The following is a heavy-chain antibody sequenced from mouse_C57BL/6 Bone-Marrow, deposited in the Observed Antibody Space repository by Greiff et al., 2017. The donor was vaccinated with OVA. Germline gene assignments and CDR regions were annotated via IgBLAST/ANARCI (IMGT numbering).Heavy chain of an antibody. Sequence: QVTLKECGPGILQSSQTLSLTCSFSGFSLSTSGMGVSWIRQPSGKGLEWLAHIYWDDDKRYNPSLKSRLTISKDTSRNQVFLKITSVDTADTATYYCARRGANWDDWYFDVWGTGTTVTVSS. CDR1: GFSLSTSGMG. J-gene: IGHJ1*03. D-gene: IGHD4-1*01. CDR3: ARRGANWDDWYFDV. V-gene: IGHV8-12*01. CDR2: IYWDDDK.